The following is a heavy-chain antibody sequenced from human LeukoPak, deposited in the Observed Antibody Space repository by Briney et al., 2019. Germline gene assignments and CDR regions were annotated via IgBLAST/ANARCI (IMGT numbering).Heavy chain of an antibody. CDR1: GIIVRNNY. CDR3: ARAQWGVYFDY. Sequence: GGSLRLSCVASGIIVRNNYMTWVRQAPGKGLEWVSVIYSGGSTYYADSVKGRFTISRDNSKNTLYLQMNSLRAEDTAVYYCARAQWGVYFDYWGQGTLVTVSS. CDR2: IYSGGST. J-gene: IGHJ4*02. D-gene: IGHD2-8*01. V-gene: IGHV3-53*01.